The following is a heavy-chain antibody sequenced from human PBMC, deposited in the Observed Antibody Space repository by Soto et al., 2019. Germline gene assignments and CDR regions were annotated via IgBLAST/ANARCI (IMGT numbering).Heavy chain of an antibody. D-gene: IGHD3-22*01. V-gene: IGHV3-15*01. CDR2: IKSKTDGGTT. CDR3: TTGHYYDSSGYHQDY. Sequence: GWSLRLSCAYSVFTFINAWMSWVRQTPGKGLEWVGRIKSKTDGGTTDYAAPVKGRFTISRDDSKNTLYLQMNSLKTEDTAVYYCTTGHYYDSSGYHQDYWGQGALVTVSS. J-gene: IGHJ4*02. CDR1: VFTFINAW.